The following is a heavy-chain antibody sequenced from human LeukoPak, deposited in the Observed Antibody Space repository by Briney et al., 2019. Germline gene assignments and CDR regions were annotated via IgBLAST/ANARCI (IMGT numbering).Heavy chain of an antibody. V-gene: IGHV1-2*02. J-gene: IGHJ4*02. CDR3: ARDRTITMIAQVDY. Sequence: ASVKLSCRASGYTFTGCYMHWGRRPLAQGLVGRRWINPNSGGTNYAQKFRGRATMTRDTSISTAYMELSRLRSDDTAVYYCARDRTITMIAQVDYWGQGTLVTVSS. CDR2: INPNSGGT. D-gene: IGHD3-22*01. CDR1: GYTFTGCY.